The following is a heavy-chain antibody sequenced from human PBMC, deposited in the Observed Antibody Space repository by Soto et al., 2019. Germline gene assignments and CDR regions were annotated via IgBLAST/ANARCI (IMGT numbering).Heavy chain of an antibody. V-gene: IGHV1-8*01. CDR3: AREYLSGQWLVRLDDAFDI. CDR2: MNPNSGNT. J-gene: IGHJ3*02. CDR1: GYTFTSYD. D-gene: IGHD6-19*01. Sequence: GASVKVSCKASGYTFTSYDINWVRQATGQGLEWMGWMNPNSGNTAYAQKFQGRVTMTRDTSTSTVYMELSSLRSEDTAVYYCAREYLSGQWLVRLDDAFDIWGQGTMVTVSS.